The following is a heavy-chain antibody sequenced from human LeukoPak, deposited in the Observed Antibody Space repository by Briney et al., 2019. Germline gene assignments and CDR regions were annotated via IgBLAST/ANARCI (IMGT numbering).Heavy chain of an antibody. CDR2: IYTSGST. CDR3: ARHSDGHGANPHFDY. J-gene: IGHJ4*02. V-gene: IGHV4-4*07. CDR1: GVSISSYH. Sequence: SETLSLTSTVSGVSISSYHWSWIRQPAGKGLEWIGRIYTSGSTNYNPSLKSRVTMSVDTSKNQFSLKLSSVTAADTAVYYCARHSDGHGANPHFDYWGQGTLVTVSS. D-gene: IGHD4/OR15-4a*01.